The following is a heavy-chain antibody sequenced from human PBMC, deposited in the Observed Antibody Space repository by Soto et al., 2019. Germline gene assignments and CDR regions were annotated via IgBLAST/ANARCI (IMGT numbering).Heavy chain of an antibody. CDR3: ARVGEEYNHNGVGV. Sequence: SETLSLTCTVSGGSLSSDGHYCSWTRQHPGKGLEWIAYIHHSGRTNYNPSLKSRVSIFVDTSKNQFSLEVSSVTAADAAVYYCARVGEEYNHNGVGVRGQGTRVTVSS. CDR1: GGSLSSDGHY. V-gene: IGHV4-31*03. D-gene: IGHD1-1*01. J-gene: IGHJ6*02. CDR2: IHHSGRT.